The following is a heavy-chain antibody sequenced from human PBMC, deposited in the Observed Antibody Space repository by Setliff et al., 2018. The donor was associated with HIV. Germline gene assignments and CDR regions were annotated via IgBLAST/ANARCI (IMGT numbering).Heavy chain of an antibody. Sequence: GGSLRLSCAASGFTFSSYSMNWVRQAPGKGLEWVSYISSSSTTIYYADSVKGRFTISRDNAKNTLYLQMNSLRAEDTAVYYCARKTAYYYGSGTYYKFDYWGQGTLVTVSS. CDR2: ISSSSTTI. CDR3: ARKTAYYYGSGTYYKFDY. V-gene: IGHV3-48*04. J-gene: IGHJ4*02. D-gene: IGHD3-10*01. CDR1: GFTFSSYS.